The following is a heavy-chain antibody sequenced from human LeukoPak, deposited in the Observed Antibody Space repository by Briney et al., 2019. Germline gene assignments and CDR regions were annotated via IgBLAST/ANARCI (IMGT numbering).Heavy chain of an antibody. D-gene: IGHD3-3*01. Sequence: SETLSLTCTVSGGSISSSSYYWGWIRQPPGKGLEWIGSIYYSGSTYYNPSLKSRVTISVDTSKNQFSLKLSSVTAADTAVYYCATGNTAEIPTIFGVVDSYYFDYWGQGTLVTVSS. CDR1: GGSISSSSYY. V-gene: IGHV4-39*07. CDR3: ATGNTAEIPTIFGVVDSYYFDY. CDR2: IYYSGST. J-gene: IGHJ4*02.